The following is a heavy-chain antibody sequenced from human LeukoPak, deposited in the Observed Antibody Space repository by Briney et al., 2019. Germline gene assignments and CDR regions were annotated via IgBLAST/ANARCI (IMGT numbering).Heavy chain of an antibody. D-gene: IGHD3-22*01. Sequence: GGSLRLSCAASGFTFSSYAMSWVREAPGKGLEWVSAISGSGGSTYYADSVKGRFTISRDNSKNTLYLQMNSLRAEDTAVYYCVHTGDSSPFDYWGQGTLVTVSS. J-gene: IGHJ4*02. CDR2: ISGSGGST. CDR1: GFTFSSYA. V-gene: IGHV3-23*01. CDR3: VHTGDSSPFDY.